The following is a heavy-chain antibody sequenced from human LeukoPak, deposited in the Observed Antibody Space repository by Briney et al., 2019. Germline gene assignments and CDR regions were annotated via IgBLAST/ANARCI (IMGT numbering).Heavy chain of an antibody. CDR2: ISSSGSTI. CDR1: GFTFSDYY. Sequence: PGGSLRLSCAASGFTFSDYYMSWIRQAPGKGLEWVSYISSSGSTIYYADSVKGRFTISRDNAKNSLYLQMNSLRAEDTAVYYCARDPLGAAAFYYYVMDVWGQGTTVTVSS. CDR3: ARDPLGAAAFYYYVMDV. J-gene: IGHJ6*02. D-gene: IGHD6-13*01. V-gene: IGHV3-11*01.